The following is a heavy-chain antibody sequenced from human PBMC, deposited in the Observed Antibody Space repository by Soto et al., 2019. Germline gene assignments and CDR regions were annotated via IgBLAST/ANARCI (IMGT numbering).Heavy chain of an antibody. CDR3: ARDTGYSSGWYRGDYFDY. D-gene: IGHD6-19*01. Sequence: PSETLSLTCTVSGGSISSGGYYWSWIRQHPGKGLEWIGYIYYSGSTYYNPSLKSRVTISVDTSKNQFSLKLSSVTAADTAVYYCARDTGYSSGWYRGDYFDYWGQGTLVTVSS. V-gene: IGHV4-31*03. J-gene: IGHJ4*02. CDR1: GGSISSGGYY. CDR2: IYYSGST.